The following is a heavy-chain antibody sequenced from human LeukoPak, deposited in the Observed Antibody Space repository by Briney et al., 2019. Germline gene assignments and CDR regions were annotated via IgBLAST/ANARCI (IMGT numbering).Heavy chain of an antibody. CDR2: IYHSGST. CDR1: GGSISSYS. D-gene: IGHD3-3*01. Sequence: SETLSLTCTVSGGSISSYSWSWIRQPPGKGLEWIGYIYHSGSTYYNPSLKSRVTISVDTSKNQFSLKLSSVTAADTAVYYCARRTYYDFWSGYYTPNFDYWGQGTLVTVSS. V-gene: IGHV4-59*04. J-gene: IGHJ4*02. CDR3: ARRTYYDFWSGYYTPNFDY.